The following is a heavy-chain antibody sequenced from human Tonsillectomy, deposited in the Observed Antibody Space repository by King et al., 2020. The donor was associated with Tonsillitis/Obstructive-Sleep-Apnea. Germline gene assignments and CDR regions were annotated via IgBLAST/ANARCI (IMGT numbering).Heavy chain of an antibody. Sequence: VQLVESGGGLVQPGGSLRLSCAASGFTFSNYVMSWVRQAPGKGLEWVSGISGSGGSTYYADSVKGRFTISRDNSKNTLYLQMNSLRAEDTAVYYCAKENYYGSGSLFYFDYWGQGTLVTVSS. CDR2: ISGSGGST. CDR3: AKENYYGSGSLFYFDY. CDR1: GFTFSNYV. J-gene: IGHJ4*02. V-gene: IGHV3-23*04. D-gene: IGHD3-10*01.